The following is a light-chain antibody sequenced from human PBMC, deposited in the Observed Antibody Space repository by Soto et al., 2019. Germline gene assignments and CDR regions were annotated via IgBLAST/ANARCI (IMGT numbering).Light chain of an antibody. J-gene: IGKJ5*01. CDR1: QSISSN. CDR2: GAF. Sequence: EIVMTQSVATLSVTPGERATLSCRASQSISSNLAWYQQKPGQAPRRLIFGAFTRATGIPGRFSGSGSGTEFTLTISRLEPEDFAVYYCQQYGSSRGAFGQGTRLEIK. CDR3: QQYGSSRGA. V-gene: IGKV3-15*01.